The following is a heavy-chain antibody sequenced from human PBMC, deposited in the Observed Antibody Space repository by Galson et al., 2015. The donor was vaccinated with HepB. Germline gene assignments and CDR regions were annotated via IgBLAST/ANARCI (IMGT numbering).Heavy chain of an antibody. CDR1: GYNFTLYY. CDR2: IDPNSGAT. Sequence: SVKVSCKASGYNFTLYYMHWGRQAPGQGLEWMGWIDPNSGATTYAQKFQGRVTMTRDTSIRTVYMELSGLRFDDTAIYYCAKVGPLNYYYGMDVWGQGTTVTV. CDR3: AKVGPLNYYYGMDV. D-gene: IGHD3-16*01. J-gene: IGHJ6*02. V-gene: IGHV1-2*02.